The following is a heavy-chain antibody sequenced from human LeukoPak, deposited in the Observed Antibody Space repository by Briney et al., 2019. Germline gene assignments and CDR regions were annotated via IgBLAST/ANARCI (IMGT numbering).Heavy chain of an antibody. D-gene: IGHD1-14*01. CDR1: GFMFSDYW. CDR2: IKEDGSEK. J-gene: IGHJ3*02. CDR3: TRGHRSYAFDI. V-gene: IGHV3-7*01. Sequence: GGSLRLSCAASGFMFSDYWMTWVRQAPGKGLERVANIKEDGSEKYYVESVKGRFTISRDNAKNSLYLQMSSLRDDDTAVYYCTRGHRSYAFDIWGQGTMVTVSS.